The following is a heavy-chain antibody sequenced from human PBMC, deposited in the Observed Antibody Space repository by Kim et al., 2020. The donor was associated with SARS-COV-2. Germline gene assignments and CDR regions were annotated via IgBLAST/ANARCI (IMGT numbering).Heavy chain of an antibody. V-gene: IGHV1-69*01. CDR2: TA. Sequence: TANYAQKFQGRVKITADESTSTAYMELSSLRSEDTAVYYCARGYGVVFDYWGQGTLVTVSS. D-gene: IGHD3-10*01. J-gene: IGHJ4*02. CDR3: ARGYGVVFDY.